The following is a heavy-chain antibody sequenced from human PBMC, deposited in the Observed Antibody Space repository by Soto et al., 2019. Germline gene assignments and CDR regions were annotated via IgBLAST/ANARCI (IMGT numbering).Heavy chain of an antibody. CDR1: GFTFSSNY. J-gene: IGHJ6*02. CDR2: IYSGGST. Sequence: LRLSCAASGFTFSSNYMSWVRQAPGKGLEWVSVIYSGGSTYYADSVKGRFTISRDNSKNTLYLQMNSLRAEDTAVYYCARDSCSGGSCYSVPYYYGMDVWGQGTTVTVSS. V-gene: IGHV3-53*01. D-gene: IGHD2-15*01. CDR3: ARDSCSGGSCYSVPYYYGMDV.